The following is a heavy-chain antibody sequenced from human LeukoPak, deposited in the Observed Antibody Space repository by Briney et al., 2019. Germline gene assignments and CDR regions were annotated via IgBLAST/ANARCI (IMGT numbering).Heavy chain of an antibody. CDR3: ARGTGDTFDF. J-gene: IGHJ4*02. CDR2: IYTTGST. V-gene: IGHV4-4*07. D-gene: IGHD7-27*01. Sequence: SETLSLTCTVSDGSISTYYWSWIRQPAGKGLEWIGRIYTTGSTNYNPSLKSRVTMSVDTSRNQFSLKLSSVTAADTAVYFCARGTGDTFDFWGRGTLVTVSS. CDR1: DGSISTYY.